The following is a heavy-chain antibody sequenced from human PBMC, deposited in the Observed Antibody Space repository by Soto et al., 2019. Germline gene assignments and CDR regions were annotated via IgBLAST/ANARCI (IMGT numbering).Heavy chain of an antibody. CDR1: GGSISSGGYY. D-gene: IGHD4-17*01. V-gene: IGHV4-31*03. Sequence: QVQLQESGPGLVKPSQTLSLTCTVSGGSISSGGYYWSWIRQHTGKGLEWIGYIYYTGSTYYNPALKSRVTISVDTSKNQFSLKLTSVTAADTAVYYCARDEEVNYADYGGSDHYYGMDVWGQGTTVTVSS. J-gene: IGHJ6*02. CDR3: ARDEEVNYADYGGSDHYYGMDV. CDR2: IYYTGST.